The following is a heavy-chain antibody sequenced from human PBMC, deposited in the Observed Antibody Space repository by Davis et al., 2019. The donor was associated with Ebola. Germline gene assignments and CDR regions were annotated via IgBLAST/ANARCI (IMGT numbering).Heavy chain of an antibody. V-gene: IGHV3-30-3*01. CDR1: GFTFSSYA. D-gene: IGHD3-22*01. CDR2: ISYDGSNK. J-gene: IGHJ6*04. Sequence: GESLKISCAASGFTFSSYAMHWVRQAPGKGLEWVAVISYDGSNKYYADSVKGRFTISRDNSKNTLYLQMNSLRAEDTAVYYCARDSTTYYYDSSSYYGMDVWGKGTTVTVSS. CDR3: ARDSTTYYYDSSSYYGMDV.